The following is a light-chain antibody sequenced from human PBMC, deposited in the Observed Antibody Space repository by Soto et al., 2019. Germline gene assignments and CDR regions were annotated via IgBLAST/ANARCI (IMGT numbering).Light chain of an antibody. CDR1: QSLVYSDGNTY. V-gene: IGKV2-30*01. CDR2: EVS. Sequence: EVVLTQSPLSLPVTLGRPTSISCRSSQSLVYSDGNTYLTWFQQRQGQSPRRLLVEVSKRHSGVPDRFSGSGSGTDFTLKISRVDAEDVGVYYCMHGSPWPLTFGGGTKVEIK. CDR3: MHGSPWPLT. J-gene: IGKJ4*01.